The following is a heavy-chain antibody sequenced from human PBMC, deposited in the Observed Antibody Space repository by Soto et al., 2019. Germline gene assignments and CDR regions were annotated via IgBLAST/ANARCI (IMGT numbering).Heavy chain of an antibody. V-gene: IGHV3-30-3*01. Sequence: QVQLVESGGGVVQTGRSLRLSCAVSGFTFSSCVMHWVRQAPGKGLAWVAVISYDGSDKYYADSVKGRFSISRDNSKNTLYLQMNSLRAEDTAVYYCARAKGFGDEFDYWGQGTLVTLSS. CDR1: GFTFSSCV. CDR2: ISYDGSDK. J-gene: IGHJ4*02. CDR3: ARAKGFGDEFDY. D-gene: IGHD3-10*01.